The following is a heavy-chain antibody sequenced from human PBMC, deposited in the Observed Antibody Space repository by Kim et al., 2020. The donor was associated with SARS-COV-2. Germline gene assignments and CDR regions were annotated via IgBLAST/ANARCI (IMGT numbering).Heavy chain of an antibody. V-gene: IGHV4-34*01. CDR2: INHSGST. D-gene: IGHD6-19*01. CDR3: ARGPLRQGWLVFDY. CDR1: GGSFSGYY. J-gene: IGHJ4*02. Sequence: SETLSLTCAVYGGSFSGYYWSWIRQPPGKGLEWIGEINHSGSTNYNPSLKSRVTISVDTSKNQFSLKLSSVTAADTAVYYCARGPLRQGWLVFDYWGQGTLVTVSS.